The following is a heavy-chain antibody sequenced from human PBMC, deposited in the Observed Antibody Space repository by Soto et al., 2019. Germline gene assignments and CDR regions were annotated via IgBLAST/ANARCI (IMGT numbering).Heavy chain of an antibody. CDR3: ARGGGLDVVLMVYSYYFDY. V-gene: IGHV1-2*04. Sequence: QVQLVQSGAEVKKPGASVKVTCKASGYTFTGYYMHWVRQAPGQGLEWMGWINPNSGGTNYAQKLQGWVTMTWDTSISTAYMELSRLRSDDTAVYYCARGGGLDVVLMVYSYYFDYWGQRTLVTVSS. J-gene: IGHJ4*02. D-gene: IGHD2-8*01. CDR2: INPNSGGT. CDR1: GYTFTGYY.